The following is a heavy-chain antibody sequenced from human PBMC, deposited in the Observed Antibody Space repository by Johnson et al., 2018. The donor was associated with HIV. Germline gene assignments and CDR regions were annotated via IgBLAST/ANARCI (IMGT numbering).Heavy chain of an antibody. V-gene: IGHV3-13*01. CDR2: IGTAGDT. D-gene: IGHD2/OR15-2a*01. CDR1: GFTFSSYD. CDR3: ARDIHSMIDAFDI. J-gene: IGHJ3*02. Sequence: VQLVESGGGLVQPGGSLRLSCAASGFTFSSYDMHWVRQATGKGLEWVSAIGTAGDTYYPGSVQGRFTISRENAKNSLYLQMNNLRAEDTAVYYCARDIHSMIDAFDIWGQGTMVTVSS.